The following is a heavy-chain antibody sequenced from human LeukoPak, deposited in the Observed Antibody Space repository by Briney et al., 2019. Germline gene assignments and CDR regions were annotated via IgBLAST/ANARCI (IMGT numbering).Heavy chain of an antibody. D-gene: IGHD4-17*01. Sequence: SETLSLTCTVSGGSISNYYWNWIRQPPGKGLEWIGEINHSGSTNYNPSLKSRVTISVDTSKNQFSLKLSSVTAADTAVYYCARSFPGDYVLAFYYYYGMDVWGQGTTVTVSS. CDR2: INHSGST. CDR3: ARSFPGDYVLAFYYYYGMDV. J-gene: IGHJ6*02. CDR1: GGSISNYY. V-gene: IGHV4-34*01.